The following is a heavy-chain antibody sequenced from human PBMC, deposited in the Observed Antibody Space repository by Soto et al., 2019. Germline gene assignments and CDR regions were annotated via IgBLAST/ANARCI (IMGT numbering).Heavy chain of an antibody. D-gene: IGHD2-2*01. J-gene: IGHJ4*02. V-gene: IGHV1-2*04. CDR3: ARGYCSSTSCHFDY. Sequence: ASVKVSCKASGYTFTGQYIHWVRQAPGQGLEWMGWINPNSGGTNYAQKFQGWVTMTRDTFISTAYMELSRLRSDDTAVYYCARGYCSSTSCHFDYWAREPWSPSPQ. CDR1: GYTFTGQY. CDR2: INPNSGGT.